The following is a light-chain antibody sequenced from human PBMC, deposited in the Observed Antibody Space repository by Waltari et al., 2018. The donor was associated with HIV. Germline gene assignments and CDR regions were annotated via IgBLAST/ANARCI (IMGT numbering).Light chain of an antibody. J-gene: IGKJ5*01. CDR3: MQSLQTPT. CDR2: LGS. V-gene: IGKV2-28*01. Sequence: DIVMTQSPLSLPVTPGAPASISCRSSQSPLHSDGNNYLEWYVQKPGQSPQLLIHLGSHRASGVPDRFSGSGSGTHFTLKITKVEAEDVGIFFCMQSLQTPTFGQGTRLDIK. CDR1: QSPLHSDGNNY.